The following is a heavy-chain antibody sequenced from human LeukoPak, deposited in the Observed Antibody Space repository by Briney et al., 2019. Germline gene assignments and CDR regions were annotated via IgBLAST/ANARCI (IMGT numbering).Heavy chain of an antibody. J-gene: IGHJ6*02. Sequence: GGSLRLSCAASGFTFNSYGMSWVRQAPGKGLEWVSVVSGSGTGTYYADSVKGRFTISRDNSKNTLSLQMNSLRAEDTAVYYCAKDKYGSGSYGMDVWGQGTTVTVSS. CDR2: VSGSGTGT. CDR1: GFTFNSYG. V-gene: IGHV3-23*01. CDR3: AKDKYGSGSYGMDV. D-gene: IGHD3-10*01.